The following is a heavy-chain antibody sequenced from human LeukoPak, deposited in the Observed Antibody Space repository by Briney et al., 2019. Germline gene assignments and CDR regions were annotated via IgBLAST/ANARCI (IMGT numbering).Heavy chain of an antibody. V-gene: IGHV4-59*12. CDR3: ARGTMITFGGVIESFDY. CDR1: GGSIRSYY. CDR2: IYYSGST. D-gene: IGHD3-16*02. Sequence: SETLSLTCTVSGGSIRSYYWSWIRQPPGKGLEWIGYIYYSGSTYYNPSLKSRVTISVDRSKNQFSLKLSSVTAADTAVYYCARGTMITFGGVIESFDYWGQGTLVTVSS. J-gene: IGHJ4*02.